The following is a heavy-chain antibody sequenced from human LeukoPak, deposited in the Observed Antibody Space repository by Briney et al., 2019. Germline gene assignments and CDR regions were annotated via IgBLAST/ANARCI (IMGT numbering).Heavy chain of an antibody. CDR1: GYTFTSYG. D-gene: IGHD3-3*01. CDR3: ARVSVSSRGFWGGMFYNYYMDV. CDR2: IRSDNGST. Sequence: GASVKVSCKTSGYTFTSYGVTWVRQAPGQGLEWMGWIRSDNGSTNYAQKVQGRVTMTTDTSTSTAYMELRSLRSDDTAVYYCARVSVSSRGFWGGMFYNYYMDVWGKGTTVTVSS. J-gene: IGHJ6*03. V-gene: IGHV1-18*01.